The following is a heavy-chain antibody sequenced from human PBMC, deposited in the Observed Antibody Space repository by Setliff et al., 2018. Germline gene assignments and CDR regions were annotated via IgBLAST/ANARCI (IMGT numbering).Heavy chain of an antibody. D-gene: IGHD2-2*01. CDR2: IKHSGST. Sequence: LSLTCAVYGGSFSGYYWSWIRQPPGKGLEWIGEIKHSGSTNYNPSLKSRVTISVDTSKNQFSLKLSSVTAADTAVYYCARKSRNIVVVPAAVIYYYYYYMDVWGKGTTVTVSS. CDR1: GGSFSGYY. V-gene: IGHV4-34*01. J-gene: IGHJ6*03. CDR3: ARKSRNIVVVPAAVIYYYYYYMDV.